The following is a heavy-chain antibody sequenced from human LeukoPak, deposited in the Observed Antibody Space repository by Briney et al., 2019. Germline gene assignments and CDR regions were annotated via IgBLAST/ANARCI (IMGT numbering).Heavy chain of an antibody. Sequence: PGRSLRLSCAASGFTFDDYAMHWVRQAPGKGLEWVSAVSGSANNTYYADSVRGRFTISRDNSQNTLYLQMNSLRAEDAAVYYCAKATYYYDSYGYNGVFDYWGQGTLVTLSS. CDR1: GFTFDDYA. CDR2: VSGSANNT. J-gene: IGHJ4*02. V-gene: IGHV3-23*01. D-gene: IGHD3-22*01. CDR3: AKATYYYDSYGYNGVFDY.